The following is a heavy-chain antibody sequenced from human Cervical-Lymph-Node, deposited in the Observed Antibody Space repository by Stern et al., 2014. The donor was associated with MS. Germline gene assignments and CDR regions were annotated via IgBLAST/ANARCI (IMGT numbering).Heavy chain of an antibody. CDR3: VKGTWVVAPHFDY. CDR2: INWNSDNL. Sequence: EVQLVQSGGGLVQPGRSLRLSCVASGFNFGDYAMHWVRQAPGKGLEWVSGINWNSDNLAYADSVKGRFIISRDNAENSLYLQMNTLRPDDTASYYCVKGTWVVAPHFDYWGQGTLVTVSS. V-gene: IGHV3-9*01. J-gene: IGHJ4*02. CDR1: GFNFGDYA. D-gene: IGHD1-26*01.